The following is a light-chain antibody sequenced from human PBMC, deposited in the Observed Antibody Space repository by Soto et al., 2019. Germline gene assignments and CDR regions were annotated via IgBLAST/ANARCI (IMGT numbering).Light chain of an antibody. CDR3: QQSYSTPWT. V-gene: IGKV1-39*01. J-gene: IGKJ1*01. CDR2: AAS. CDR1: QSISSY. Sequence: DIQLTQSPSSLSASVGERVTLTCLASQSISSYLNWYQQKPGKAPKLLIYAASSLQSGVPSRFSGSGSGTDFTLTISSLQPEDFATYYCQQSYSTPWTFGQGTKVDI.